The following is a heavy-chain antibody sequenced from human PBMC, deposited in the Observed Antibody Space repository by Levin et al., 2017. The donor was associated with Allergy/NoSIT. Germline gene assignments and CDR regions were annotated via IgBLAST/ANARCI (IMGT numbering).Heavy chain of an antibody. D-gene: IGHD2-15*01. V-gene: IGHV4-34*01. CDR3: ARGPFYCSGGSCYRYFAPTRKFDP. CDR1: GGSFSGYY. Sequence: PSQTLSLTCAVYGGSFSGYYWSWIRQPPGKGLEWIGEINHSGSTNYNPSLKSRVTISVDTSKNQFSLKLSSVTAADTAVYYCARGPFYCSGGSCYRYFAPTRKFDPWGQGTLVTVSS. J-gene: IGHJ5*02. CDR2: INHSGST.